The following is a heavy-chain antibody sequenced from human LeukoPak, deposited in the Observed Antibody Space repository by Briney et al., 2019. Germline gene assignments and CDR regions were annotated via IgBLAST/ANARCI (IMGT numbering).Heavy chain of an antibody. CDR1: GFTFSSYW. D-gene: IGHD2-2*01. CDR3: VKDMRDIVVVPAAMPDPVAGYMDV. J-gene: IGHJ6*03. CDR2: INSDGSST. Sequence: GGSLRLSCAASGFTFSSYWMHWVRQAPGKGLVWVSRINSDGSSTTYADSVKGRFTISRDNAKNTVYLQMNSLRAEDTAVYYCVKDMRDIVVVPAAMPDPVAGYMDVWGKGTTVTISS. V-gene: IGHV3-74*01.